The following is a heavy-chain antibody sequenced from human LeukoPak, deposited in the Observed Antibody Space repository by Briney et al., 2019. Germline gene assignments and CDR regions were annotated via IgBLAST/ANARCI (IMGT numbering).Heavy chain of an antibody. J-gene: IGHJ3*02. CDR2: ISYDGSNK. D-gene: IGHD6-13*01. Sequence: SCKASGYTFTSYAMHWVRQAPGKGLEWVAVISYDGSNKYYADSVKGRFTISRDNSKNTLYLQMNSLRAEDTAVYYCARDRYSSSWYSSHDAFDIWGQGTMVTVSS. CDR3: ARDRYSSSWYSSHDAFDI. V-gene: IGHV3-30*04. CDR1: GYTFTSYA.